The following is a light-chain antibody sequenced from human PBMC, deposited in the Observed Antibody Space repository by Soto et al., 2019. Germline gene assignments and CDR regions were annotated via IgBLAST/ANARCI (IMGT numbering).Light chain of an antibody. V-gene: IGKV3-11*01. Sequence: DIVLTQSPGTMSVSPGARASLPCRASQNVDTFLAWYQQKPGQAPRLRIYDASRRATGIPARFSGSGSGTHFTRTIAGLEPDDFAVYYCQQRNKWPLTFGAGTSVEI. CDR1: QNVDTF. CDR2: DAS. J-gene: IGKJ4*01. CDR3: QQRNKWPLT.